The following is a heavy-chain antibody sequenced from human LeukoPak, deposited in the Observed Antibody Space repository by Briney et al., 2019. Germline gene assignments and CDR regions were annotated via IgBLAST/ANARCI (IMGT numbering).Heavy chain of an antibody. J-gene: IGHJ4*02. CDR3: AKWPEGAMDYFDY. V-gene: IGHV3-23*01. Sequence: QPGGSLRLSCAASGFTFSSYAMSWVRQAPGKGLEWVSAISGDGTRTYYADSVKGRFTISRDNSKNTLYLEMSSLRVEDTAIYYCAKWPEGAMDYFDYWGQGTLVTVSS. CDR1: GFTFSSYA. D-gene: IGHD3-16*01. CDR2: ISGDGTRT.